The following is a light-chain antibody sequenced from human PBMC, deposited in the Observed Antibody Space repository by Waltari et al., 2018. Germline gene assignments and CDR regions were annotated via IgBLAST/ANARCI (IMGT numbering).Light chain of an antibody. V-gene: IGLV1-44*01. CDR3: STWDDSLKIWV. CDR2: GNF. J-gene: IGLJ3*02. CDR1: SNNIGRYI. Sequence: QSALTQEASVSGTVGQKVTLSCSGDSNNIGRYIVAWHQQISHSAPKTMIFGNFLPSGTPDRFSGSKSGTTASLTISGLQPEDEADYYCSTWDDSLKIWVFGGGTKLTVL.